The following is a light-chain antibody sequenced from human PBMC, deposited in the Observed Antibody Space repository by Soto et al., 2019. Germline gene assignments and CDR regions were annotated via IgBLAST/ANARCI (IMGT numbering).Light chain of an antibody. CDR1: QSVSSY. J-gene: IGKJ2*01. V-gene: IGKV3-11*01. CDR3: QQRSNWPPEYT. Sequence: EIVLTQSPATLSLSPGERATLSCRASQSVSSYLAWYQQKPGQAPRLLIYDASNRATGIPARFSGSGSVTDFTLTISSLEPEDFAVYYCQQRSNWPPEYTFGQGTKLGIK. CDR2: DAS.